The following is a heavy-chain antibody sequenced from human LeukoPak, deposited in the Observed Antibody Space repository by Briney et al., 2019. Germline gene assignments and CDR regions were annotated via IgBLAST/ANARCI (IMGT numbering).Heavy chain of an antibody. CDR2: VYGTGAT. Sequence: PSEALSLTCTVSGGSISGYYWSWIRQPPGKRLEWIGYVYGTGATNYNPSLKSRFTISIDTSKNQFSLYLSSVTAADTAVYYCARLPLIATTRGGFDPWGQGTLVTVSS. J-gene: IGHJ5*02. D-gene: IGHD1/OR15-1a*01. CDR1: GGSISGYY. V-gene: IGHV4-59*08. CDR3: ARLPLIATTRGGFDP.